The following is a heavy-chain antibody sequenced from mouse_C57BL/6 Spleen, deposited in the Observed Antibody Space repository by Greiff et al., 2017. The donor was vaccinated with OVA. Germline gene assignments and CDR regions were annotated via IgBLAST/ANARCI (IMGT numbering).Heavy chain of an antibody. D-gene: IGHD2-1*01. CDR3: TTSDYCNYGVAD. Sequence: EVQLQQSGAELVRPGASVKLSCTASGFTITDDYMHWVKQRPEQGLAWIGWIDPENGDTEYASKFTGKATLTADTSSNTAYLQLSSLTSEDTAVYYWTTSDYCNYGVADWGQGTLVTVSA. V-gene: IGHV14-4*01. CDR1: GFTITDDY. CDR2: IDPENGDT. J-gene: IGHJ3*01.